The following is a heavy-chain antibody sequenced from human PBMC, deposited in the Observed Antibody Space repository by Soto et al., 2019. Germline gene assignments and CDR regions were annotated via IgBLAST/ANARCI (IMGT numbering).Heavy chain of an antibody. D-gene: IGHD3-10*01. Sequence: QVQLVQSGAEVKKPGASVKVSCKASGYSFTTFSIHWVRQAPGQRLEWMGWINAGNGNPKYSQKFQDRVSMTSDTSANTAHKELSSPRSGHTAVYFCAKFLVPGLNTHDAFHFWGQGTVVTVSS. CDR1: GYSFTTFS. V-gene: IGHV1-3*01. CDR2: INAGNGNP. CDR3: AKFLVPGLNTHDAFHF. J-gene: IGHJ3*01.